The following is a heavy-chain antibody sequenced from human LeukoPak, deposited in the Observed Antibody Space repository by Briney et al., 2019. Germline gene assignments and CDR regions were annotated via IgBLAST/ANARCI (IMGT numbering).Heavy chain of an antibody. CDR3: ARVLNWSYDY. CDR2: INPNGGDT. D-gene: IGHD1-7*01. V-gene: IGHV1-46*01. Sequence: ASVKVSCKASGYTFISYFIHWVRRAPGQGLEWMGMINPNGGDTSYSQNFQGRVTMTTDTSTSTVYMELSSLRSEDTALYYCARVLNWSYDYWGQGTLVTVSS. J-gene: IGHJ4*02. CDR1: GYTFISYF.